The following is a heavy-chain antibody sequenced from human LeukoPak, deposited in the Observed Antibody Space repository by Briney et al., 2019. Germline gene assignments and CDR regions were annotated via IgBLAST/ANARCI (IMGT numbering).Heavy chain of an antibody. J-gene: IGHJ5*02. CDR3: ARVYCSSTSCYNWFDP. CDR2: INHSGST. D-gene: IGHD2-2*01. V-gene: IGHV4-34*01. Sequence: SETLSLTCAVYGGSFSGYYWSWIRQPPGKGREWIGEINHSGSTNYNPSLKSRVTISVDTSKNQFSLKLSSVTAADTAVYYCARVYCSSTSCYNWFDPWGQGTLVTVSS. CDR1: GGSFSGYY.